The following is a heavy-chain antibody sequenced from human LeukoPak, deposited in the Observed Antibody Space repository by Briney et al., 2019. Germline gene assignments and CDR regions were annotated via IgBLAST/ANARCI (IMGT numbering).Heavy chain of an antibody. V-gene: IGHV4-59*01. CDR3: ARVSVVYGMDV. CDR1: GGSISSDY. Sequence: PSETLSLTCSVSGGSISSDYWAWIRQPPGQGLDWIGYMLYTGSTNYNPSLKSRVTISLATSKKQFSLKLSSVTAADTAVYYCARVSVVYGMDVWGRGTTVTVSS. CDR2: MLYTGST. J-gene: IGHJ6*02.